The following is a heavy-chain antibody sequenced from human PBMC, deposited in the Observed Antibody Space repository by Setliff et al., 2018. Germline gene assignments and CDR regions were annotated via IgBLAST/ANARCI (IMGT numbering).Heavy chain of an antibody. Sequence: GSLRLSCAASGFTFSSYWTHWVRQAPGKGLVWVSRINSDGSSTSYADSVKGRFTISRDNAKNTLYLQMNSLRAEDTAVYYCASSYGSGSYYYYYYGMDVWGQGTTVTVS. CDR1: GFTFSSYW. D-gene: IGHD3-10*01. J-gene: IGHJ6*02. CDR3: ASSYGSGSYYYYYYGMDV. CDR2: INSDGSST. V-gene: IGHV3-74*01.